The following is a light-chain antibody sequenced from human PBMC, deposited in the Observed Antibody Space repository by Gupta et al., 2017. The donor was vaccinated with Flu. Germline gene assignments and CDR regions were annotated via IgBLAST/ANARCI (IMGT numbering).Light chain of an antibody. J-gene: IGLJ1*01. V-gene: IGLV1-40*01. Sequence: QSVLTQPPSVSGAPGQRVTISCTGSTSNIGAGYDVQWYQQLPGPAPKLLIYVNSNRPSGVPDRFSGSKSGTSASLAITGLQAEDEADYYCQSYDSSLSGPSYVFGTGTKVTVL. CDR3: QSYDSSLSGPSYV. CDR1: TSNIGAGYD. CDR2: VNS.